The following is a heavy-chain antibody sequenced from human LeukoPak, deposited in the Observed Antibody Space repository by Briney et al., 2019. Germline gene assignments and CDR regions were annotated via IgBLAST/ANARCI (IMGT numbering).Heavy chain of an antibody. CDR1: GYTFTSYD. V-gene: IGHV1-8*01. CDR3: ARNLLRFLGWLPLRGSYYYYGMDV. J-gene: IGHJ6*02. CDR2: MNPNSGNT. D-gene: IGHD3-3*01. Sequence: ASVKVSCTASGYTFTSYDINWVRQATGQGLEWMGWMNPNSGNTGYAQKFQGRVTMTRNTSISTAYMELSSLRSEDTAVYYCARNLLRFLGWLPLRGSYYYYGMDVWGQGTTVTVSS.